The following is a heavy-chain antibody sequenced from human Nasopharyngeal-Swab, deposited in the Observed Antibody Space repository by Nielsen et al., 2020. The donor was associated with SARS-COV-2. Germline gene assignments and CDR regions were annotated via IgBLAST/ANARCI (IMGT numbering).Heavy chain of an antibody. CDR1: GGSISSSSYY. D-gene: IGHD3-10*01. Sequence: SETLSLTCTVSGGSISSSSYYWGWIRQPPGKGLEWIGSIYYSGSTYYNPSLKSRVTISVDTSKNQFSLKLSSATAADTAVYYCSSGELLLDYWGQGTLVTVSS. J-gene: IGHJ4*02. CDR2: IYYSGST. V-gene: IGHV4-39*01. CDR3: SSGELLLDY.